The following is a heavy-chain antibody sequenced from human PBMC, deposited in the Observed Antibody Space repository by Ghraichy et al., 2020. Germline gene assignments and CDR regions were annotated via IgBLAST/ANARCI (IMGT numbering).Heavy chain of an antibody. V-gene: IGHV4-38-2*02. Sequence: SETLSLTCTVSSHSISTPYYWGWIRQPPGKGLEWIGCIYHSGTTHYSPSLRSRVTISVDTSKDQFSLKLDSVTAADTAVYYCVRGRQEELVMPTYWGQGTLVTVSS. J-gene: IGHJ4*02. D-gene: IGHD3-9*01. CDR2: IYHSGTT. CDR3: VRGRQEELVMPTY. CDR1: SHSISTPYY.